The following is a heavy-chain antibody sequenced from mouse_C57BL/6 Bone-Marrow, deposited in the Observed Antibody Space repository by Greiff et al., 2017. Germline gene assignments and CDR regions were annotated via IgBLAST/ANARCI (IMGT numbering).Heavy chain of an antibody. J-gene: IGHJ2*01. V-gene: IGHV8-8*01. CDR1: GFSLSTFGMG. Sequence: QVTLKVSGPGILQPSPTLSLSCSFSGFSLSTFGMGVGWIRHPSGKGLVWLAHIWWDDDTYYNPALKRRLTISKDTSKNQLYLKIANVDTADTATYCCARITGGLDYGGQGTTLTVSS. CDR3: ARITGGLDY. D-gene: IGHD4-1*01. CDR2: IWWDDDT.